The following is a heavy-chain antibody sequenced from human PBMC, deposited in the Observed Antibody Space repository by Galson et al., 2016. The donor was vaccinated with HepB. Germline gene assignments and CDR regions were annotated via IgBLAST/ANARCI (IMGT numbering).Heavy chain of an antibody. J-gene: IGHJ5*02. Sequence: SLRLSCAASGFTFSSYAMHWARQAPGRGLEWVALLSYDGHSKYYADSVKGRFTISGDISKNTLYLQMNSLRPEDTAVYFCARDRDCSSSSCLVNWFDPWGQGTLVTVSS. D-gene: IGHD2-2*01. CDR2: LSYDGHSK. V-gene: IGHV3-30*04. CDR1: GFTFSSYA. CDR3: ARDRDCSSSSCLVNWFDP.